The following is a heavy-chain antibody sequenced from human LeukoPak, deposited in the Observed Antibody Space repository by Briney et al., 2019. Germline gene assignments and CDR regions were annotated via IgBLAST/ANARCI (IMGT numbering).Heavy chain of an antibody. J-gene: IGHJ3*02. CDR3: AKARIVVVPAAICAFDI. CDR1: GFTFSSYG. D-gene: IGHD2-2*02. Sequence: GGSLRLSCAASGFTFSSYGMHWVRQAPGKGLEWVAVISYDGSNKYYADSAKGRFTISRDNSKNTLYLQMNSLRAEDTAVYYCAKARIVVVPAAICAFDIWGQGTMVTVSS. V-gene: IGHV3-30*18. CDR2: ISYDGSNK.